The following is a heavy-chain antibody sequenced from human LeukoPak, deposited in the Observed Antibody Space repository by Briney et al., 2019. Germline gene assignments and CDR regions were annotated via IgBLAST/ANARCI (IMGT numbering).Heavy chain of an antibody. CDR1: GFTFSSYA. Sequence: GGSLRLSCAASGFTFSSYAMSWVRQAPGKGLEWVSAISGSGGSTYYADSVKGRFTISRDNSKNTLHLQMNSLRAEDTAVYYCAKDPVGIVVVVAANWGQGTLVTVSP. V-gene: IGHV3-23*01. CDR2: ISGSGGST. CDR3: AKDPVGIVVVVAAN. D-gene: IGHD2-15*01. J-gene: IGHJ4*02.